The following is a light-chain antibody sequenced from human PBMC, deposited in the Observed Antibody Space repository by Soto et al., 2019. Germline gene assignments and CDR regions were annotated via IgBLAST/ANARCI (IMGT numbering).Light chain of an antibody. V-gene: IGLV1-44*01. Sequence: QSVLTQPPSASGTPGQRVTISCSGSSSNIGSNTVNWYQQLPGTAPQLLIYSNNQRPSGVPDRFSGSKSGTSASLAISGLQSEDEADYYCAAWDDSLNVVFGGGTQLTVL. J-gene: IGLJ2*01. CDR3: AAWDDSLNVV. CDR1: SSNIGSNT. CDR2: SNN.